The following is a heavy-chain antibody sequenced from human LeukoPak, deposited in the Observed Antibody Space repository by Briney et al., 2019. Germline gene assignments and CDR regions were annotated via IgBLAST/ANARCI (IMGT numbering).Heavy chain of an antibody. J-gene: IGHJ4*02. CDR3: ARVKYDSSGYYGILDY. D-gene: IGHD3-22*01. CDR1: GFTFSSYS. Sequence: GGSLRLSCAASGFTFSSYSMNWVRQAPGPGQEWVSSITRSSIYIYYADSVKGRFTISRDNARNSLYLQMNSLRAEDTAVYYCARVKYDSSGYYGILDYWGQGTLVTVSS. V-gene: IGHV3-21*01. CDR2: ITRSSIYI.